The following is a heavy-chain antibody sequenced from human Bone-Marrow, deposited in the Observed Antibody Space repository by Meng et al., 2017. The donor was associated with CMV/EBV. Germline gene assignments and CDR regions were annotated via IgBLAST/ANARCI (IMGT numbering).Heavy chain of an antibody. CDR3: ARDLDIVVVPAALNWFDP. D-gene: IGHD2-2*03. J-gene: IGHJ5*02. CDR2: SNAGNGNT. V-gene: IGHV1-3*02. Sequence: ASVKVSCKASGYTFTNYAMHWVRQAPGQRLEWMGWSNAGNGNTKYSQEFQGRVTITRDTSASTAYMELSSLRSEDMAVYYCARDLDIVVVPAALNWFDPWGQGTLVTVSS. CDR1: GYTFTNYA.